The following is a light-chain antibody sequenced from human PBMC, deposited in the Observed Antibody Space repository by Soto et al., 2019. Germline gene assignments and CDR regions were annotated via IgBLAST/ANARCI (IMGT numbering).Light chain of an antibody. CDR1: QSISSNY. CDR3: QQFGSSPLT. J-gene: IGKJ4*01. V-gene: IGKV3-20*01. CDR2: GAS. Sequence: EIVLTQSPGTLSLSPGERATLSCRASQSISSNYLAWYQQKPDQAPRLLIYGASSRATGIPDRFSGSGSGTDFTLTINRLEPEDFAGYYCQQFGSSPLTFGGGTNVEIK.